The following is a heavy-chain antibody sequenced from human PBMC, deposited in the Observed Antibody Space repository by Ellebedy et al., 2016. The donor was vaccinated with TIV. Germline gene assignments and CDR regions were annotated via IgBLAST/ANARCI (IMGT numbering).Heavy chain of an antibody. J-gene: IGHJ3*02. CDR3: AKARLVGAVRDAFDI. D-gene: IGHD2-15*01. CDR2: ISGSGGAT. V-gene: IGHV3-23*01. CDR1: GFTFSNYA. Sequence: GESLKISCAASGFTFSNYAMSWVRQAPGKGLEWVSAISGSGGATYYADSGKGRFTISRDNSKNTLYLQMHSLRAEDTALYYCAKARLVGAVRDAFDIWGQGAMVTVSS.